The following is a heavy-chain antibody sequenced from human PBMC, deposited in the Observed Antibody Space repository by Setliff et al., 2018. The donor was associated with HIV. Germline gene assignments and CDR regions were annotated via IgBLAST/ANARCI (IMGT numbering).Heavy chain of an antibody. CDR2: IKEDGGEK. CDR1: TFTFRTYW. V-gene: IGHV3-7*03. D-gene: IGHD3-22*01. Sequence: GGSLRLSCAASTFTFRTYWMSWVRQAPGKGLEWVANIKEDGGEKWYVDSVKGRFTISRDNVRNSLYLQMNSLRAEDTAVYYCVRDLFPYYHDSSPYYPPGYWGQGTLVTVSS. J-gene: IGHJ4*02. CDR3: VRDLFPYYHDSSPYYPPGY.